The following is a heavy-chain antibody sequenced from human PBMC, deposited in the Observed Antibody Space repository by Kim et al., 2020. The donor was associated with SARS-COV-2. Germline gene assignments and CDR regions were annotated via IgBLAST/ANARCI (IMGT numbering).Heavy chain of an antibody. V-gene: IGHV3-33*01. CDR2: IWYDGSNK. D-gene: IGHD3-10*01. CDR1: GFTFSSYG. J-gene: IGHJ4*02. CDR3: ARGNYYGSGSFAFYEDYFDY. Sequence: GGSLRLSCAASGFTFSSYGMHWVRQAPGKGLEWVAVIWYDGSNKYYADSVKGRFTISRDNSKNTLYLQMNSLRAEDTAVYYCARGNYYGSGSFAFYEDYFDYWGQGTLVTVSS.